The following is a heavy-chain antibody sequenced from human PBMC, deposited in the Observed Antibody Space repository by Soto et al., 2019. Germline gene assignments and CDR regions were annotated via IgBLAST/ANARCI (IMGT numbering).Heavy chain of an antibody. J-gene: IGHJ6*03. Sequence: QVQLVQSGAEVKKPGASVKVSCKASGYTFTSYGISWVRLAPGQALEWMGWITAYNGNRNYTQKLQARVTMTTDTSTSTAYMELRSLRSDDTAVYYCARRRFLEWLAPAIYYYCYMDVWGKGTTVTVSS. V-gene: IGHV1-18*01. CDR1: GYTFTSYG. CDR3: ARRRFLEWLAPAIYYYCYMDV. D-gene: IGHD3-3*01. CDR2: ITAYNGNR.